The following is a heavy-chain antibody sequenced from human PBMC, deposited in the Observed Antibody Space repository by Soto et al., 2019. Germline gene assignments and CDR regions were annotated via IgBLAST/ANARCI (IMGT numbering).Heavy chain of an antibody. CDR2: ISSSGTYI. CDR1: GLSFRTYS. J-gene: IGHJ3*01. Sequence: EEQLVESGGGLVKPGGSLRLSCAASGLSFRTYSMSWVRQAPGKGLEWVSSISSSGTYIFYTDSVKGRFTISRDNAKNSLYLQINSLRAEDTAVYYCARDRARTTNAFDFWGQGTLVTVSS. CDR3: ARDRARTTNAFDF. V-gene: IGHV3-21*01.